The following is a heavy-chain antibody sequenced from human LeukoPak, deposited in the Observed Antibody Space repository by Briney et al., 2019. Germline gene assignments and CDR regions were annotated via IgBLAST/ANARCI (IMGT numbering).Heavy chain of an antibody. V-gene: IGHV4-34*01. D-gene: IGHD1/OR15-1a*01. CDR3: ARDPITGTLAAGFDI. J-gene: IGHJ3*02. CDR1: GFTFNRCW. CDR2: INHSGST. Sequence: PGGSLRLSCVVSGFTFNRCWMNWVRQAPGKGLEWIGEINHSGSTNYNPSLKSRVTISVDTSKNQFSLKLSSVTAADTAVYYCARDPITGTLAAGFDIWGQGTMVTVSS.